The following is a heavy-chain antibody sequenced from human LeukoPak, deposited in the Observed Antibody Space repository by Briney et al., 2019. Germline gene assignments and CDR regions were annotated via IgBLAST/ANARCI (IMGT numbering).Heavy chain of an antibody. CDR2: ITGNNGNT. D-gene: IGHD1-26*01. CDR3: ARDQRNSGSYRFEY. V-gene: IGHV1-18*01. CDR1: GYTFSGYG. J-gene: IGHJ4*02. Sequence: ASVKVCCKTSGYTFSGYGISWVRQAPGQGLEWMGWITGNNGNTNYAPSLQGRVTMTKDTSTNTAYMELTSLRSDDTAVYYCARDQRNSGSYRFEYWGQGTLVTVSS.